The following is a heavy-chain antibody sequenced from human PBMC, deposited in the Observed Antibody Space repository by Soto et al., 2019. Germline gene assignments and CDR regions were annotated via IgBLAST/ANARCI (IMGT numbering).Heavy chain of an antibody. D-gene: IGHD2-2*01. J-gene: IGHJ6*03. V-gene: IGHV3-21*01. CDR2: LTPDSLYI. CDR3: ARAACSSTTCYLRSAYMDV. Sequence: SGFTFSSYHMNWVRQAPGKGLEWVSSLTPDSLYIYYADSVKGRFPISRDNARNSLYLQMNSLRAEDTAVYYCARAACSSTTCYLRSAYMDVWGKGTTVTVSS. CDR1: GFTFSSYH.